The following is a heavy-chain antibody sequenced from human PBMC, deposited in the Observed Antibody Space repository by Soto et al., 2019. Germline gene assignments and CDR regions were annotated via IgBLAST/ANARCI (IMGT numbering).Heavy chain of an antibody. D-gene: IGHD4-4*01. Sequence: TGGSLRLSCAASGFTFSSYSMNWVRQAPGKGLEWVSSISGSGNYTHYADFLRGRLTISRDNAKTSLYLQMNSLRAEDTAVYYCAREGINNYNEYYFDSWGQGTVVTVSS. CDR1: GFTFSSYS. V-gene: IGHV3-21*01. CDR2: ISGSGNYT. CDR3: AREGINNYNEYYFDS. J-gene: IGHJ4*02.